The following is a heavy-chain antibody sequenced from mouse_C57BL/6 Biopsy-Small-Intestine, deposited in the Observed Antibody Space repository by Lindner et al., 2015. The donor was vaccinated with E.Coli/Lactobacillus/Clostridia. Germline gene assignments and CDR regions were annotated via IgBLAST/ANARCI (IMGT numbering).Heavy chain of an antibody. V-gene: IGHV1-80*01. CDR2: IYPGDGDT. D-gene: IGHD5-1*01. Sequence: VQLQESGAELVKPGASVKISCKASGYAFSSYWMNWVKQRPGKGLEWIGQIYPGDGDTNYNGKFKGKATLTADKSSSTAYMQLSSLTSEDSAVYFCARGEYLGWYFDVWGTGTTVTVSS. CDR3: ARGEYLGWYFDV. CDR1: GYAFSSYW. J-gene: IGHJ1*03.